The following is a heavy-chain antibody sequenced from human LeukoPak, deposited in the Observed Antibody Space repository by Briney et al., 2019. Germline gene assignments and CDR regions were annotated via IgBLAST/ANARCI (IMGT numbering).Heavy chain of an antibody. D-gene: IGHD5-24*01. V-gene: IGHV3-53*01. J-gene: IGHJ4*02. CDR1: GFTFSNSY. Sequence: GGSLRLSCAASGFTFSNSYMSWVRQAPGRGLEWVSLIYPSGNIYYADSVKGRFTISRDNSKNTLFLQMNSLRAEDTAIYYCARTFVSGDGYKVGYFDYRGQGTLVTVSS. CDR2: IYPSGNI. CDR3: ARTFVSGDGYKVGYFDY.